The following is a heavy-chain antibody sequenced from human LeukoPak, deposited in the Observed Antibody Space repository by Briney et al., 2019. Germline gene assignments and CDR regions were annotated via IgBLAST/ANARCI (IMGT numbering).Heavy chain of an antibody. V-gene: IGHV4-39*01. D-gene: IGHD1-26*01. Sequence: SETLSLTCTVSGGSISSSGYYWGWIRQPPGKGLEWIPSIYYSGSTYYNPSLKSRVTISVDTSKNQLSLKLSSLTAADTAVYYCARHEYSGSYYGLSWFEPWGQGTLVTVSS. CDR1: GGSISSSGYY. CDR3: ARHEYSGSYYGLSWFEP. CDR2: IYYSGST. J-gene: IGHJ5*02.